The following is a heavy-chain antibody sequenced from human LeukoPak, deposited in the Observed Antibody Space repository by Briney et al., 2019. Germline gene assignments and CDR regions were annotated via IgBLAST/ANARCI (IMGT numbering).Heavy chain of an antibody. CDR2: ISSSGSTI. J-gene: IGHJ4*02. D-gene: IGHD6-19*01. CDR3: ASPDSVAGHNFDY. V-gene: IGHV3-11*01. CDR1: GFTFSDYY. Sequence: GGSLRLSCAASGFTFSDYYMSWIRQAPGKGLEWVSYISSSGSTIYYADSAKGRFTISRDNAKNSLYLQMNSLRAEDTAVYYCASPDSVAGHNFDYWGQGTLVTVSS.